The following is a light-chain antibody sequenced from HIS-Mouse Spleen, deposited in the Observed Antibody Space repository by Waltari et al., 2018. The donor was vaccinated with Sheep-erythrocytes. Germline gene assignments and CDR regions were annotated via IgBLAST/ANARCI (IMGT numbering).Light chain of an antibody. CDR2: KDS. Sequence: SYELTQPPSVSVSPGQTARITCSGDALPKQYAYWYQQKPGQAPVLVIYKDSERPSGMPERFSGSSSGTTVTLTISGVQAEDEADYYCQSADSSGTYVVGTGTKVTVL. V-gene: IGLV3-25*03. J-gene: IGLJ1*01. CDR1: ALPKQY. CDR3: QSADSSGTYV.